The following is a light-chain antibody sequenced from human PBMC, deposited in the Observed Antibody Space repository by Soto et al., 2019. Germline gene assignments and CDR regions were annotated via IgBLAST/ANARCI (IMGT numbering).Light chain of an antibody. CDR3: QQSYNTPRT. V-gene: IGKV1-39*01. Sequence: DIQMTQSPSVVSASVGDRVTITCRASQGISTYLNWYQQKPGKAPKVLIYEASTLQSGVPSRFSGSGSGTDFTLTITSLQPEDFATYYCQQSYNTPRTFGQGTKVEV. J-gene: IGKJ1*01. CDR1: QGISTY. CDR2: EAS.